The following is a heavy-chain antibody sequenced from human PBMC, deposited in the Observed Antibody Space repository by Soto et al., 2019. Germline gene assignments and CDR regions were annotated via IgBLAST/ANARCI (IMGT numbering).Heavy chain of an antibody. CDR2: ISAYNGNT. D-gene: IGHD1-26*01. CDR3: ARADSGRYYFVY. V-gene: IGHV1-18*01. CDR1: GYTFTNYG. J-gene: IGHJ4*02. Sequence: ASVKVSCKASGYTFTNYGISWVRQAPGQGLEWMGWISAYNGNTNYAQKLLGRVTMTTDTSTSTAYMELRSLRSDDTAVYYCARADSGRYYFVYWGQGTLVTVSS.